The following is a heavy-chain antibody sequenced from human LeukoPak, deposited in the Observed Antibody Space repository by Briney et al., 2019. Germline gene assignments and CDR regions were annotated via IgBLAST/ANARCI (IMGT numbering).Heavy chain of an antibody. CDR2: IWYDGSNR. D-gene: IGHD2-2*01. Sequence: GGSLRLSCAASGFTFSNYGMLWVRQAPGKGLEWVAVIWYDGSNRYYADSVKGRFAISRDDSKNMLYLQMNSLRAEDTAVYYCARDLCSTTSCLDYWGQGTLVTVSS. J-gene: IGHJ4*02. CDR1: GFTFSNYG. V-gene: IGHV3-33*01. CDR3: ARDLCSTTSCLDY.